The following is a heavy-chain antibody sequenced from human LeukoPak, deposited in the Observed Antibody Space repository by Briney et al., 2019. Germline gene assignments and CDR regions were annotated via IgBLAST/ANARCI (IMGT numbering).Heavy chain of an antibody. CDR1: GGSISSSHDY. CDR3: ARIYGSGDFFVDY. J-gene: IGHJ4*02. CDR2: IYYGGSF. Sequence: PSETLTLPCTVSGGSISSSHDYWGWIPQPPGKGLDWIGSIYYGGSFYYNPALKSRVTISVDTSKNQFTLRLSSVTAADTAVYYCARIYGSGDFFVDYWGQGTLVTVSS. D-gene: IGHD3-10*01. V-gene: IGHV4-39*01.